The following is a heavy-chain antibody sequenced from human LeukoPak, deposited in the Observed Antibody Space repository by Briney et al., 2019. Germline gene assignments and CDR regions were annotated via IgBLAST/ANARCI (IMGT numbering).Heavy chain of an antibody. CDR3: ARDGTWRAFDI. V-gene: IGHV4-34*01. Sequence: SETLSLTCAVYGGSFSGYYWSWIRQPPGKGLEWVGEINHSGSTNYNPSLKSRVTLSVDTYKNQFSLKLSSVTAADTAVYYCARDGTWRAFDIWGQGTMVTVSS. D-gene: IGHD3-3*01. CDR1: GGSFSGYY. J-gene: IGHJ3*02. CDR2: INHSGST.